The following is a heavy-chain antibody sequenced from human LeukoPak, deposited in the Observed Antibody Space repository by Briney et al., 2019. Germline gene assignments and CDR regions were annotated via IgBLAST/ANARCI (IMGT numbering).Heavy chain of an antibody. V-gene: IGHV3-9*01. CDR3: VKERSRTGYFDY. D-gene: IGHD2-2*01. CDR2: ISWNSGSI. Sequence: GRSLRLSCAVSGFTFEDYAMHWVRQAPGKGLDWVAAISWNSGSINYADSVKGRFTISRDNAKNSLYLQMISLRAEDTAFYYCVKERSRTGYFDYWGQGTLVTVSS. CDR1: GFTFEDYA. J-gene: IGHJ4*02.